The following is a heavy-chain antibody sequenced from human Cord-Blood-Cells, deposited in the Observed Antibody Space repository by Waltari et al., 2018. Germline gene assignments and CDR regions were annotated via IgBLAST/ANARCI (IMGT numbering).Heavy chain of an antibody. J-gene: IGHJ4*02. CDR3: ARGPTYYDFWSGYYDY. CDR2: IYYSGST. CDR1: GGSISSGGYY. Sequence: QVQLQESGPGLVKPSQTLSLTCTVSGGSISSGGYYWRWIRQHPGKGLEWIGYIYYSGSTYYNPPLKSRVTISVDTSKNQFSLKLSSVTAADTAVYYCARGPTYYDFWSGYYDYWGQGTLVTVSS. V-gene: IGHV4-31*03. D-gene: IGHD3-3*01.